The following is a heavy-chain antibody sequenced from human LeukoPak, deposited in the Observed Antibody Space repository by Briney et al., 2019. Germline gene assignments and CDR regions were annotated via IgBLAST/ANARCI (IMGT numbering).Heavy chain of an antibody. CDR3: AKDQSLYVWGSPGY. D-gene: IGHD3-16*01. J-gene: IGHJ4*02. Sequence: GGSLRLSCAASGFTFSSYAMNWVRQAPGKGLQWVSSISGSGVNTYYADSVKGRFTISRDNSKNTLYLQMNSLRAEDTAVYYCAKDQSLYVWGSPGYWGQGTLVTVSS. CDR1: GFTFSSYA. V-gene: IGHV3-23*01. CDR2: ISGSGVNT.